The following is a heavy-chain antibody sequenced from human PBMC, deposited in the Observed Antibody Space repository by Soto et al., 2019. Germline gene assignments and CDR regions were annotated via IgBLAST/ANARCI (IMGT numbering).Heavy chain of an antibody. CDR1: GYTFTSYG. J-gene: IGHJ3*02. Sequence: ASVKVSCKASGYTFTSYGISWVRQAPGQGLEWMGWISAYNGNTNYAQKLQGRVTMTTDTSTSTAYMELRSLRSDDTAVYYCARDEISAISGDCGGDCYSAFDIWGQGTMVTVSS. CDR3: ARDEISAISGDCGGDCYSAFDI. V-gene: IGHV1-18*01. CDR2: ISAYNGNT. D-gene: IGHD2-21*01.